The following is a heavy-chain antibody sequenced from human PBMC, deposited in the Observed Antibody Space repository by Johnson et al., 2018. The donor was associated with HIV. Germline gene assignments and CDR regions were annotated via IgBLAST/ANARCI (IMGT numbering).Heavy chain of an antibody. CDR1: GFIFSSYG. J-gene: IGHJ3*02. Sequence: QVQLVESGGGVVQPGRSLRLSCAAPGFIFSSYGMHWVRQSPGKGLEWVVAIWHDGSNKYYADSVKGRFTISRDNSKNTVHLQMDSLRAEDTAGYHCAIDIGDGYNRCGVVDRWGPGIMVTFSS. CDR2: IWHDGSNK. V-gene: IGHV3-33*01. D-gene: IGHD5-24*01. CDR3: AIDIGDGYNRCGVVDR.